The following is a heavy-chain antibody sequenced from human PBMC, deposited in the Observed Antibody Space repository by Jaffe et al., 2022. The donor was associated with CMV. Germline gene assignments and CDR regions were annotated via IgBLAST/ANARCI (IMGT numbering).Heavy chain of an antibody. V-gene: IGHV4-59*01. D-gene: IGHD5-18*01. CDR2: IYYSGST. CDR3: ARLDQIQPMDV. J-gene: IGHJ6*03. CDR1: GGSISSYY. Sequence: QVQLQESGPGLVKPSETLSLTCTVSGGSISSYYWSWIRQPPGKGLEWIGYIYYSGSTNYNPSLKSRVTISVDTSKNQFSLKLSSVTAADTAVYYCARLDQIQPMDVWGKGTTVTVSS.